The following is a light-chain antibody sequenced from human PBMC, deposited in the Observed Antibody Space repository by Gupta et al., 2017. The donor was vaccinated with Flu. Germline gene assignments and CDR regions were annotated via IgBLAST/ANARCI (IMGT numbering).Light chain of an antibody. CDR3: QVWDSSSDFVA. CDR1: NIGNKV. V-gene: IGLV3-21*03. J-gene: IGLJ2*01. Sequence: SYVLAQPPSVSVAPGKTARITCGGNNIGNKVVSWYQQRPGPAPVLVVADDSVRPSGIPERFAGSNSETTATLTISRVEAGDEAAYYCQVWDSSSDFVAFGGGTELTVL. CDR2: DDS.